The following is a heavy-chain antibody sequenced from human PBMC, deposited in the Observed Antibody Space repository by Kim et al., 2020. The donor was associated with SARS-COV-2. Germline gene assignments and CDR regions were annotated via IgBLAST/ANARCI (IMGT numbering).Heavy chain of an antibody. CDR3: ARERTSGFRSGWSIDS. CDR2: IYNSGNT. D-gene: IGHD6-19*01. V-gene: IGHV4-59*11. Sequence: SETLSLTCTVSGDSISNHYWSWIRQPPGKGLEWVGYIYNSGNTNSNPSLKSRVTISADTSKNQFSLRLTSVTAADTATYYCARERTSGFRSGWSIDSWG. J-gene: IGHJ5*01. CDR1: GDSISNHY.